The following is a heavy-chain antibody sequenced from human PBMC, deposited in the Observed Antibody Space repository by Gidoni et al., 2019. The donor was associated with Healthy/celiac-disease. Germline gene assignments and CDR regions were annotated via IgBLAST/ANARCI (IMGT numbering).Heavy chain of an antibody. CDR2: ISSSSSYI. CDR1: RFTLRSYS. V-gene: IGHV3-21*01. D-gene: IGHD3-3*01. CDR3: AGHYDFWSGYRGAFDI. Sequence: ELQLVESGGCLVKPGGSLRLSCAASRFTLRSYSMNWVRQAPGKGLEWVSSISSSSSYIYYADSVKGRFTISRDNAKNSLYLQMNSRRAEDTAVYYCAGHYDFWSGYRGAFDIWGQGTMVTVSS. J-gene: IGHJ3*02.